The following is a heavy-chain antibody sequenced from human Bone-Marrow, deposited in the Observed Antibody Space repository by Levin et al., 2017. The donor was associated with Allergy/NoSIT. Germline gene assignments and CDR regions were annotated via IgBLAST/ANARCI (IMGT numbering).Heavy chain of an antibody. CDR2: FPSSFPPPLPT. CDR3: ARRQNNNVETGYTGLYYYYMDV. J-gene: IGHJ6*03. Sequence: LSLPFPLSGGSISTYYWTWIRQPPGTFFSFLFSFPSSFPPPLPTHYNPSLDSRVAISVDTSKSQFSLKLSSVTAADTAAYYCARRQNNNVETGYTGLYYYYMDVWGKGATVTVSS. V-gene: IGHV4-59*01. CDR1: GGSISTYY. D-gene: IGHD5-24*01.